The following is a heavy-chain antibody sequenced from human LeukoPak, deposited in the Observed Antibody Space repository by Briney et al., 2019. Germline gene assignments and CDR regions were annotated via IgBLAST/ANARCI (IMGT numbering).Heavy chain of an antibody. V-gene: IGHV5-10-1*01. J-gene: IGHJ5*02. CDR1: GYTFSNNW. CDR3: ARGLGWLDP. Sequence: GESLKISCQGSGYTFSNNWITWVRQLPGKGVEWMGKINPSDSYTYYNPPFQGHVTISADKSISTAYLQWSSLKASDTAIYYCARGLGWLDPWGQGTLVTVSS. CDR2: INPSDSYT.